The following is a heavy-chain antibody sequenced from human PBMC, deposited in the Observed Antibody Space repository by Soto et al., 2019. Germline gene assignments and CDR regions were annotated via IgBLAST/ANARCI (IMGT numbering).Heavy chain of an antibody. V-gene: IGHV1-46*03. Sequence: ASVKDSCKASGHTITSYYMHWVRQAPGQGLEGMGIINPSGGSTSFAQKFQGRFTMTRDTSKSTFYMELSSLRSEDTAVYYWARDGGYGDYSLDPWGQGTLVTVSS. J-gene: IGHJ5*02. CDR1: GHTITSYY. CDR3: ARDGGYGDYSLDP. CDR2: INPSGGST. D-gene: IGHD4-17*01.